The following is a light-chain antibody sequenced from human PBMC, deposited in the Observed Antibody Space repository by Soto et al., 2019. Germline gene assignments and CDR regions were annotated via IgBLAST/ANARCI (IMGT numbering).Light chain of an antibody. CDR3: CSFADSSTYV. Sequence: QSALTQPASVSGSPGQSITISCTGTSSDVGSYNLVSWYQQHPGKAPKLMIYEGSERPSGVSNRFSGSKSRNTASLTISGLQAEDEADYYCCSFADSSTYVFGTGTKLTVL. CDR2: EGS. J-gene: IGLJ1*01. CDR1: SSDVGSYNL. V-gene: IGLV2-23*01.